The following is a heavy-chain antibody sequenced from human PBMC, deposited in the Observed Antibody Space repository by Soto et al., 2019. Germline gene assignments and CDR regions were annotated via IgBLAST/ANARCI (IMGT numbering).Heavy chain of an antibody. Sequence: GGSMRLASAASGLTASSNYMSWVRQAPGKGMELVSVIYSGSSTHYADAVKGLFTISRDNSNNTLYIQMNSVGAEDKDVYYCARDHGRYDCIRHSCHYGMDVWGPGTTVTVSS. CDR1: GLTASSNY. D-gene: IGHD3-22*01. CDR3: ARDHGRYDCIRHSCHYGMDV. CDR2: IYSGSST. V-gene: IGHV3-53*01. J-gene: IGHJ6*02.